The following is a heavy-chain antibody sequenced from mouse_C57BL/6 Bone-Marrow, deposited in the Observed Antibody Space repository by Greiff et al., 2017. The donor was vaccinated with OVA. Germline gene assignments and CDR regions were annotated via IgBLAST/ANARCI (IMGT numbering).Heavy chain of an antibody. V-gene: IGHV14-1*01. J-gene: IGHJ2*01. Sequence: VQLQQSGPELVKPGASVKMSCTASGYNITDYYIHWVKQRPEQGLEWIGRIDPEDGNTEYTAKFQGKATMTADTSSNTAYLQRSSLTSEDAAVYYCSTWVYYGRGYWGQGTTLTVSS. CDR2: IDPEDGNT. D-gene: IGHD1-1*01. CDR3: STWVYYGRGY. CDR1: GYNITDYY.